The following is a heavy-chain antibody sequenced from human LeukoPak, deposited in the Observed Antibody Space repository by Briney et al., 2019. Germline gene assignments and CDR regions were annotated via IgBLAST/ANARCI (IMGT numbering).Heavy chain of an antibody. CDR2: IYWNDDK. J-gene: IGHJ4*02. CDR1: GFSLTTSGVG. CDR3: AHRGTSMPRGFFDY. V-gene: IGHV2-5*01. D-gene: IGHD2-2*01. Sequence: SGPTLVKPTQTLTLTCTFSGFSLTTSGVGVGWIRQPPGKALQGLALIYWNDDKSYSPSLKSRLTITKDTSKNQVVLTMTNMDPVDTATYYCAHRGTSMPRGFFDYWGQGTLVTVSS.